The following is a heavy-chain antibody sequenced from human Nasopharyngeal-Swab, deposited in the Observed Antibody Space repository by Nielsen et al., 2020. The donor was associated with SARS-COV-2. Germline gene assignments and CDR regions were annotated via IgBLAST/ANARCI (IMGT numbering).Heavy chain of an antibody. CDR1: GDSVSSNSAV. J-gene: IGHJ4*02. V-gene: IGHV6-1*01. CDR3: ARGHRSISMIVVVIATAHFYFDS. CDR2: TYFRSKWYQ. D-gene: IGHD3-22*01. Sequence: SETLSLTCAISGDSVSSNSAVWVWLRQSPSRGLEWLGRTYFRSKWYQHYAVSVEGRITINPDTSKNQFSLKLSSVTAADTAVYYCARGHRSISMIVVVIATAHFYFDSWGRGTLVTVTS.